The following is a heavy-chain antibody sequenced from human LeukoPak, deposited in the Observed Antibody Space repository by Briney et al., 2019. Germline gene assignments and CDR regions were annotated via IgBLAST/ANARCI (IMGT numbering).Heavy chain of an antibody. J-gene: IGHJ3*02. D-gene: IGHD1-26*01. V-gene: IGHV3-74*01. CDR3: ARGGSPPEALGDTFDI. Sequence: GGSLRLSCAASGFTFSSYWMHWVRRAPGKGLVWVSRINSDGSGTSYADSVKGRFTISRDNAKNTLYLQMNSLRAEDTAVYYCARGGSPPEALGDTFDIWGQGTMVTISS. CDR2: INSDGSGT. CDR1: GFTFSSYW.